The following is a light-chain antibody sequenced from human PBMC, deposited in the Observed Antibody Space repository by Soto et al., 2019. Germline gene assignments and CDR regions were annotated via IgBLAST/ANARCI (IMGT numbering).Light chain of an antibody. V-gene: IGKV3-20*01. CDR1: QSVSSSY. Sequence: EIVLTQSPGTLSLSPGERATLSCRAIQSVSSSYLAWYQQKPGQAPRLLIYGASSRATGIPDRFSGSGSGTDFTLTISRLEPEDFAVYYCQQYGSSPFTSGPGTKVDIK. CDR2: GAS. J-gene: IGKJ3*01. CDR3: QQYGSSPFT.